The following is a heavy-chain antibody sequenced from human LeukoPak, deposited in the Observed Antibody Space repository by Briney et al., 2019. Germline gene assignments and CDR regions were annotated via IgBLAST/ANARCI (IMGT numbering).Heavy chain of an antibody. J-gene: IGHJ3*02. Sequence: SGGSLRLSCAASGVILSDHHMDWVRQAPGKGLEWVGRTRDKARGYTTEYAASVKGGFTISRDDSKTLVYLQMNSLKTEDTAVYFCARDGAEGDNSAFDMWGQGTVVTVSS. V-gene: IGHV3-72*01. CDR3: ARDGAEGDNSAFDM. CDR1: GVILSDHH. CDR2: TRDKARGYTT. D-gene: IGHD3-22*01.